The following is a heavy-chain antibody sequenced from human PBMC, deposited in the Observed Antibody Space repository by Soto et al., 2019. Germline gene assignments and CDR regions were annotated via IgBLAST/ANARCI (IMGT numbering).Heavy chain of an antibody. CDR1: GFTFSSYW. CDR2: IKQDGSEK. V-gene: IGHV3-7*01. CDR3: AREPQQLAEDVAVAERRNWEKRSAFDY. J-gene: IGHJ4*02. Sequence: GGSLRLSCAASGFTFSSYWMSWVRQAPGKGLEWVANIKQDGSEKYYVDSVKGRFTISRDNAKNSLYRQMNSLRAEDTAVYYWAREPQQLAEDVAVAERRNWEKRSAFDYWGQGTLVTVSS. D-gene: IGHD6-13*01.